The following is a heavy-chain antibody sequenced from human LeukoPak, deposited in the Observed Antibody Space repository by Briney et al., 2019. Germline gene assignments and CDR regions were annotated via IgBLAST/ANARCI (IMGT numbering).Heavy chain of an antibody. CDR2: ISWDGGST. Sequence: GGSLRLSCAASGFTFDDYAMHWVRQAPGKGLEWVSLISWDGGSTYYADSVKGRFTISRDNSKNSLYLQMNSLRAEDTASYYCAKDLLKYYYDSSGSSCPDYWGQGTLVTVSS. V-gene: IGHV3-43D*03. D-gene: IGHD3-22*01. J-gene: IGHJ4*02. CDR1: GFTFDDYA. CDR3: AKDLLKYYYDSSGSSCPDY.